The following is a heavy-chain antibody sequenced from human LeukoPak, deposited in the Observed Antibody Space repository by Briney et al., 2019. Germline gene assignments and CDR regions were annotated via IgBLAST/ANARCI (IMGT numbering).Heavy chain of an antibody. J-gene: IGHJ4*02. Sequence: PSETLSLTCTVSGGSISSYYWSWIRQPPGKGLEWIGYIYYSGSTNYNPSLKSRVTISVDTSKNQFSLKLSSVTAADTAVYYCARESQYGVDYWGQGTLVTVSS. CDR1: GGSISSYY. V-gene: IGHV4-59*01. CDR3: ARESQYGVDY. CDR2: IYYSGST. D-gene: IGHD4/OR15-4a*01.